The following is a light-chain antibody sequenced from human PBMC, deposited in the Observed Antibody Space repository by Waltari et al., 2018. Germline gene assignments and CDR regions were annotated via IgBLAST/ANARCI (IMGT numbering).Light chain of an antibody. CDR1: SSALGIFSY. J-gene: IGLJ1*01. CDR3: SSYTSSSTYV. CDR2: EVT. V-gene: IGLV2-14*01. Sequence: QSALAQPASVSASPGESITISCTGTSSALGIFSYFSWYQQHPGKAPKLMIYEVTNRPSGISNRFSGSKSGHTASLTISGLRAEDEADYYCSSYTSSSTYVFGTGTRVTVL.